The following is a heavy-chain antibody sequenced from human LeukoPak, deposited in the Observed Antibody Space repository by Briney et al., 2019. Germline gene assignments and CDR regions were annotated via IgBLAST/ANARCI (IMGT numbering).Heavy chain of an antibody. J-gene: IGHJ4*02. D-gene: IGHD3-22*01. Sequence: SETLSLTCTVSGGSISSGGYYWSWIRQHPGKGLEWIGYIYYSGSTYYNPSLKSRVTISVDTSKNQFSLKLSSVTAADTAVYYCARGSPDRGPDSSGHQFDYWGQGTLVTVSS. V-gene: IGHV4-31*03. CDR3: ARGSPDRGPDSSGHQFDY. CDR2: IYYSGST. CDR1: GGSISSGGYY.